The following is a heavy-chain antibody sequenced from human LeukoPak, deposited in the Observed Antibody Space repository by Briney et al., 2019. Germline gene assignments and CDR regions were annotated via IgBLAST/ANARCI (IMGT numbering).Heavy chain of an antibody. CDR2: ISGSGGST. CDR1: GFTFSSYA. D-gene: IGHD1-26*01. V-gene: IGHV3-23*01. J-gene: IGHJ4*02. Sequence: PGGSLRLSCAASGFTFSSYAMSWVRQAPGKGLEWVSAISGSGGSTYYADSVKGRFTISRDNSKNTLYLQMNSLRAEDTAAYYCAKDSRIQIVGATYLAYWGQGTLVTVSS. CDR3: AKDSRIQIVGATYLAY.